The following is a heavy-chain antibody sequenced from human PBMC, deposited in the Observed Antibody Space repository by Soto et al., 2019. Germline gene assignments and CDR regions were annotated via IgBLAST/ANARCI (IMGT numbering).Heavy chain of an antibody. D-gene: IGHD5-12*01. CDR2: MNPNSGNT. CDR3: ARESGYSGYLYYYYGMDV. J-gene: IGHJ6*02. V-gene: IGHV1-8*01. CDR1: GYTFTSYD. Sequence: ASVKVSCKASGYTFTSYDINWVRQATGQGLEWMGWMNPNSGNTGYAQKFQGRVTMTRNTSINTAYMELSSLRSEDTAVYYCARESGYSGYLYYYYGMDVWGQRTTVTVSS.